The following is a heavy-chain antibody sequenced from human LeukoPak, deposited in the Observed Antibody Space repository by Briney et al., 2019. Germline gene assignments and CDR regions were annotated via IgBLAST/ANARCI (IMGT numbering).Heavy chain of an antibody. CDR2: IKQDGSEK. J-gene: IGHJ6*02. D-gene: IGHD5-24*01. Sequence: GGSLRLSCAASGFSFSNYWMSWVRQAPGKGLEWVASIKQDGSEKYYVDSVKGRFTVSRDNGKNSLYLQMNYLRVEDTAVYYCARALGKLQPYYYYVWTSGAKGPRSPSP. CDR3: ARALGKLQPYYYYVWTS. V-gene: IGHV3-7*01. CDR1: GFSFSNYW.